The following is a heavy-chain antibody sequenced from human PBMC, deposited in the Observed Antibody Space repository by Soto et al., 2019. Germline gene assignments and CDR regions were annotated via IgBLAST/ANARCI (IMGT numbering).Heavy chain of an antibody. CDR2: IWYDGSNK. D-gene: IGHD4-17*01. V-gene: IGHV3-33*01. J-gene: IGHJ4*02. CDR1: GFTFSSYG. Sequence: GGSLRLSCAASGFTFSSYGMHWVRQAPGKGLEWVAVIWYDGSNKYYADSVKGRFTISRDNSKNTLYLQMNSLRAEDTAVYYCARDGPDYGDYAVGNEYYFDYWGQGTLVTVSS. CDR3: ARDGPDYGDYAVGNEYYFDY.